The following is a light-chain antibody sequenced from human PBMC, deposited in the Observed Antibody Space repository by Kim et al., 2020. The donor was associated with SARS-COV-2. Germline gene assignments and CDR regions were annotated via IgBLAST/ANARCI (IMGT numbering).Light chain of an antibody. Sequence: GRRFAILCSGISSNIGKNFVYGYQQLPGTAPKLLIYRDNQRPSGVPDRFSVSKSVTSVSLAISGLRSEDEADYYCAAWDDRLSGPVFGGGTKVTVL. J-gene: IGLJ3*02. CDR3: AAWDDRLSGPV. V-gene: IGLV1-47*01. CDR2: RDN. CDR1: SSNIGKNF.